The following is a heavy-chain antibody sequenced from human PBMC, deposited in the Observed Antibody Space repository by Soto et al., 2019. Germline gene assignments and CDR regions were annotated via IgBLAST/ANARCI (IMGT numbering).Heavy chain of an antibody. CDR2: IMPVFPTP. Sequence: QVQLVQSGAEVKKPGSSVKVSCKASGGTFSTSAISWVRQAPGQGLEWVGGIMPVFPTPDYAQNFQGRVTITADESITTAYLELTSLRADDTAVYYCARDKDRLQLGGNYYYILDVWGQGTAITVSS. CDR1: GGTFSTSA. V-gene: IGHV1-69*12. J-gene: IGHJ6*02. CDR3: ARDKDRLQLGGNYYYILDV. D-gene: IGHD1-1*01.